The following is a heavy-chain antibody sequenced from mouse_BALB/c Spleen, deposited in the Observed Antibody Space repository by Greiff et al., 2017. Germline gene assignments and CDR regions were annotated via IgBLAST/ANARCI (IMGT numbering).Heavy chain of an antibody. CDR3: ARWHYGSSLDY. CDR1: GFNIKDTY. CDR2: IDPANGNT. D-gene: IGHD1-1*01. V-gene: IGHV14-3*02. J-gene: IGHJ2*01. Sequence: VQLKQSGAELVKPGASVKLSCTASGFNIKDTYMHWVKQRPEQGLEWIGRIDPANGNTKYDPKFQGKATITADTSSNTAYLQLSSLTSEDTAVYYCARWHYGSSLDYWGQGTTLTVSS.